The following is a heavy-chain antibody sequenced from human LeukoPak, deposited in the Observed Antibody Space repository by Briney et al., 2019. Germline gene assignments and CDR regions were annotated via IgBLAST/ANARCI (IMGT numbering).Heavy chain of an antibody. CDR2: IYTSGST. CDR3: ARDLGDGAMLPSHWFDP. J-gene: IGHJ5*02. CDR1: GGSISSYY. Sequence: SETLSLTCTVSGGSISSYYWSWIRQPAGKGLEWIGRIYTSGSTNYNPSLKSRVTISVDKSKNQFSLKLSSVTAADTAVYYCARDLGDGAMLPSHWFDPWGQGTLVTVSS. D-gene: IGHD2-2*01. V-gene: IGHV4-4*07.